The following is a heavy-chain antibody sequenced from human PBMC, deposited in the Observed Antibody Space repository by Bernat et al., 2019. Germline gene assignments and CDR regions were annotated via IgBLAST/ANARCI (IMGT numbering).Heavy chain of an antibody. J-gene: IGHJ5*02. V-gene: IGHV3-23*01. CDR1: GFTFSSYA. Sequence: EVQLLDSGGGLVQPGGSLRLSCAASGFTFSSYAMSWVRQAPGKGLEWVSAISGSGSSTYNADSVKGRFTISRDKSKNTMYLQMSSLRAEDTAIYYCAKSSALRVPVWFDPWGQGTLVTVSS. D-gene: IGHD3-10*01. CDR2: ISGSGSST. CDR3: AKSSALRVPVWFDP.